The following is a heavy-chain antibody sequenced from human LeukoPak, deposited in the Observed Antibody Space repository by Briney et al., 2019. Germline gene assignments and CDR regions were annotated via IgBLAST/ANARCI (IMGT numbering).Heavy chain of an antibody. CDR3: AKEREEGYDFWSGYRGYYFDY. CDR2: ISGSGGST. Sequence: GGSLRLSCAASGFTFSSYAMSWVRQAPGKGLEWVSAISGSGGSTYYADYVKGRFTISRDNSKNTLYLQMNSLRAEDTAVYYCAKEREEGYDFWSGYRGYYFDYWGQGTLVTVSS. D-gene: IGHD3-3*01. J-gene: IGHJ4*02. V-gene: IGHV3-23*01. CDR1: GFTFSSYA.